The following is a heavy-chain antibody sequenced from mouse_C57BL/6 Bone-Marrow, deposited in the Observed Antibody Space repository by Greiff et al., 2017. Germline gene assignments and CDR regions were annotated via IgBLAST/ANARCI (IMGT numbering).Heavy chain of an antibody. D-gene: IGHD1-3*01. CDR3: ARKGINSAWFAY. Sequence: EVQLVESGGGLVKPGGSLKLSCAASGFTFSSYAMSWVRQTPEKRLEWVATISAGGSYTYYPDNVKGRFTISRDNAKNNLYLQMSHLKSEDTAMYYCARKGINSAWFAYWGQGTLVTVSA. CDR2: ISAGGSYT. J-gene: IGHJ3*01. CDR1: GFTFSSYA. V-gene: IGHV5-4*01.